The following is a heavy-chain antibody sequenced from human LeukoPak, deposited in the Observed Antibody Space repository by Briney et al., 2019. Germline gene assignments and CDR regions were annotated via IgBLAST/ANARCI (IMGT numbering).Heavy chain of an antibody. D-gene: IGHD6-19*01. CDR1: GYTFTSYG. CDR2: ISAYNGNT. Sequence: ASVKVSCKASGYTFTSYGIIWVRQAPGQGLEWMGWISAYNGNTNYAQKLQGRVTMTTDTSTSTAYMELSSLRSEDTAVYYCARETEISIAVAGTFDYWGQGTLVTVSS. CDR3: ARETEISIAVAGTFDY. J-gene: IGHJ4*02. V-gene: IGHV1-18*01.